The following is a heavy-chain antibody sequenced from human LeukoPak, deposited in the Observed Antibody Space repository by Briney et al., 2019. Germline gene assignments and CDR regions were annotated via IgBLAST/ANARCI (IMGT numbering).Heavy chain of an antibody. V-gene: IGHV3-74*01. CDR2: IYTDGSST. J-gene: IGHJ4*02. Sequence: GGSLRLSCAASGFTFSNYWMHWVRQAPGKGLVWVSRIYTDGSSTNYADSVKGRFTISRGNAKNTLYLQMNSLRAEDTAVYYCAREGPRGNSQFDYWGQGTLVTVSS. D-gene: IGHD2/OR15-2a*01. CDR1: GFTFSNYW. CDR3: AREGPRGNSQFDY.